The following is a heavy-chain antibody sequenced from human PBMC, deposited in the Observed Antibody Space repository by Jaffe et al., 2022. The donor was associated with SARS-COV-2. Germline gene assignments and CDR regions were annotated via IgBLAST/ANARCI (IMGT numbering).Heavy chain of an antibody. CDR1: GFSLSTSGVG. CDR2: IYWNDDK. J-gene: IGHJ4*02. CDR3: AHSPRPTIIVPGDYFDY. D-gene: IGHD3-16*02. Sequence: QITLKESGPTLVKPTQTLTLTCTFSGFSLSTSGVGVGWIRQPPGKALEWLALIYWNDDKRYSPSLKSRLTITKDTSKNQVVLTMTNMDPVDTATYYCAHSPRPTIIVPGDYFDYWGQGTLVTVSS. V-gene: IGHV2-5*01.